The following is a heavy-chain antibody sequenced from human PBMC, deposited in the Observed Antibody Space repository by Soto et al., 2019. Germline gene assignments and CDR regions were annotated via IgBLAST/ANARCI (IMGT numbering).Heavy chain of an antibody. CDR2: IYYSGST. CDR1: GGSISSSSYY. J-gene: IGHJ3*02. CDR3: ARHVLFGVVAATRDVFDI. Sequence: SETLSLTCTVSGGSISSSSYYWGWIRQPPGKGLEWIGSIYYSGSTYYNPSLKSRVTISVDTSKNQFSLKLSSVTAADTAVYYCARHVLFGVVAATRDVFDIRGQGTMVIVSS. V-gene: IGHV4-39*01. D-gene: IGHD2-15*01.